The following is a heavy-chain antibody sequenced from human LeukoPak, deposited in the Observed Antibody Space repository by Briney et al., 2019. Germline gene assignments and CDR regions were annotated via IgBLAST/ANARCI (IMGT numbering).Heavy chain of an antibody. J-gene: IGHJ4*02. CDR1: GFSFSIYA. Sequence: GGSLRLSCAASGFSFSIYAVSWVRQAPGKGLEWVGRIRKKGNSYTTECAASVRGRFTISRDDSKNSVYLQMNSLKTEETAVYYCAREAAAGTGRDYWGQGTLVTVSS. D-gene: IGHD6-13*01. V-gene: IGHV3-72*01. CDR2: IRKKGNSYTT. CDR3: AREAAAGTGRDY.